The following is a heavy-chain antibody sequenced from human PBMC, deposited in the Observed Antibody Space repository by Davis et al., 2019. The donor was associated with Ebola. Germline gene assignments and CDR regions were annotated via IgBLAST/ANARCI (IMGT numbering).Heavy chain of an antibody. Sequence: GESLKISCAASGFTFSSYGMHWVRQASGKGLEWVGRIRSKANSYATAYAASVKGRFTISRDDSKNTAYLQMNSLKTEDTAVYYCTIDSSGYYSYADYWGQGTLVTVSS. D-gene: IGHD3-22*01. CDR1: GFTFSSYG. J-gene: IGHJ4*02. V-gene: IGHV3-73*01. CDR3: TIDSSGYYSYADY. CDR2: IRSKANSYAT.